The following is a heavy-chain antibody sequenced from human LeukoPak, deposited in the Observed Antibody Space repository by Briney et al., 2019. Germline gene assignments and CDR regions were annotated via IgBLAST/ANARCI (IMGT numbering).Heavy chain of an antibody. D-gene: IGHD1-1*01. V-gene: IGHV3-23*01. CDR3: AKVNLLDPPHYFDY. CDR1: GFTFSSYA. J-gene: IGHJ4*02. Sequence: GGSLRLSCAASGFTFSSYAMSCVRGAPGRGLEWVSAISGSGGSTYYADSVKGRFTISRDNSKNTLYLQMNSLRAEDTAVYYCAKVNLLDPPHYFDYWGQGTLVTVSS. CDR2: ISGSGGST.